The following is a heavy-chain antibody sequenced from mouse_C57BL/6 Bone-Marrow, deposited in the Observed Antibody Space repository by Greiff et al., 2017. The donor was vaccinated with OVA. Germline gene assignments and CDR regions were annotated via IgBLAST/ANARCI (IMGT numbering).Heavy chain of an antibody. CDR1: GYTFTDYN. CDR2: INPNNGGT. D-gene: IGHD2-5*01. V-gene: IGHV1-18*01. CDR3: AREDYSKVWFAY. J-gene: IGHJ3*01. Sequence: VQLKESGPELVKPGASVKIPCKASGYTFTDYNMDWVKQSHGKSLEWIGDINPNNGGTIYNQKFKGKATLTVDKSSSTAYMELRSLTSEDTAVYYCAREDYSKVWFAYWGQGTLVTVSA.